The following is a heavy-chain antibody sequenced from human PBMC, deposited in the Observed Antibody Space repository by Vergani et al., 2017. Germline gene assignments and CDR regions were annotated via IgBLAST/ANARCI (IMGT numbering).Heavy chain of an antibody. J-gene: IGHJ4*02. Sequence: EVQLLESGGRLVQPGGSLRLSCVASGFAFSRYAMSWVRQAPGKGLEWVSGLTASGSGISYADSVRGRFTISRDNSKNTLFLQMDSLRAEDTAVYYGAKSGWLQHFGAHYFDSWGQGILVTVSS. V-gene: IGHV3-23*01. CDR1: GFAFSRYA. CDR2: LTASGSGI. CDR3: AKSGWLQHFGAHYFDS. D-gene: IGHD5-24*01.